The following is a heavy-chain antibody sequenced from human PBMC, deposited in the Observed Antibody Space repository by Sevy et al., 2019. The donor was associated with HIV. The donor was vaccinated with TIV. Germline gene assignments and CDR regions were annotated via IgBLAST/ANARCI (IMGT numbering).Heavy chain of an antibody. V-gene: IGHV3-73*01. Sequence: GGSLRLSCAASGFTFSGSAIHWVRQASGKGLEWIGRIRNKANSYATAYAESVKGRFTISRDDSKNTAYLQMNSLKTDDTAVYYCTRREMGSSSWYPYFDSGAREPWSPSPQ. J-gene: IGHJ4*02. CDR2: IRNKANSYAT. CDR3: TRREMGSSSWYPYFDS. CDR1: GFTFSGSA. D-gene: IGHD6-13*01.